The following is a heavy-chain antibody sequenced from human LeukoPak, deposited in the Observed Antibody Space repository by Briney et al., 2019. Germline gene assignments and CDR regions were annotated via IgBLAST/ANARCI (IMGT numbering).Heavy chain of an antibody. V-gene: IGHV1-3*01. CDR3: ARDDGYSSSWFDY. J-gene: IGHJ4*02. CDR1: GYTFTSYA. Sequence: RASAKVSCTASGYTFTSYAMHWVRQAPGQRLEWMGWINAGNGNTKYSQKFQGRVTITRDTSASTAYMELSSLRSEDTAVYYCARDDGYSSSWFDYWGQGTLVTVSS. CDR2: INAGNGNT. D-gene: IGHD6-13*01.